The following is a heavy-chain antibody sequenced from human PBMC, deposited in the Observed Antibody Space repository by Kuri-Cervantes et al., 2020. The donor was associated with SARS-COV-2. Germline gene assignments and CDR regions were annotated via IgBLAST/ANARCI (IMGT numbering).Heavy chain of an antibody. CDR2: TSAYNGNT. Sequence: VKISCKASGGTFSSYAVSWVRQAPGQGLEWMGWTSAYNGNTNYAQKLQGRVTMTTDTSTSTAYMELRSLRSDDTAVYYCARDRPSTGHDYWGQGTLVTVSS. CDR1: GGTFSSYA. CDR3: ARDRPSTGHDY. V-gene: IGHV1-18*01. J-gene: IGHJ4*02. D-gene: IGHD1-14*01.